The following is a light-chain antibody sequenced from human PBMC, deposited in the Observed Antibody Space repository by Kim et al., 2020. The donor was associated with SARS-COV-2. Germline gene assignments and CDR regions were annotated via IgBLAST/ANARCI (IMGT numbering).Light chain of an antibody. Sequence: DIQMTQSPPSLSASVGDRVTITCRASQSISRYLNWYQQRPGKAPKLLIYDTSTLQSRVPSRFSGSGSGTDFTLTISSLQPEDFATYHCQQSYTTRLTFGGGTKVDIK. CDR3: QQSYTTRLT. CDR2: DTS. CDR1: QSISRY. J-gene: IGKJ4*01. V-gene: IGKV1-39*01.